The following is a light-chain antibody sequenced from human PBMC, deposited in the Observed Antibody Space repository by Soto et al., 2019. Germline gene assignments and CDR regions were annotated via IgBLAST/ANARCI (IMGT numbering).Light chain of an antibody. Sequence: DIQMTQSPSSVSAYVGDRVSVTCRASQDISGWLAWFQQKPGKAPNLLIYAASILQSGVPSRFSGSGSGTDFTLTITYLQPEDFATYYCQQANSFPWTFGQGNKVDIK. CDR1: QDISGW. CDR2: AAS. J-gene: IGKJ1*01. CDR3: QQANSFPWT. V-gene: IGKV1D-12*01.